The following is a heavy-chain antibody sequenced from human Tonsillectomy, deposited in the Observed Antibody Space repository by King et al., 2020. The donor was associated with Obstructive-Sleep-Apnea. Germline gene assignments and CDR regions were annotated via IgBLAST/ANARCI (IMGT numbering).Heavy chain of an antibody. Sequence: QLVQSGGGLVQPGGSLRLSCAASGFTVSSNYMSWVRQAPGKGLEWVSVIYSGGSTYYADSVKGRFTISRDNSKNTLYLQMNSLRAEDTAVYYCARAGGWNDLYFDYWGQGTLVTVSS. J-gene: IGHJ4*02. CDR1: GFTVSSNY. V-gene: IGHV3-66*01. D-gene: IGHD1-1*01. CDR3: ARAGGWNDLYFDY. CDR2: IYSGGST.